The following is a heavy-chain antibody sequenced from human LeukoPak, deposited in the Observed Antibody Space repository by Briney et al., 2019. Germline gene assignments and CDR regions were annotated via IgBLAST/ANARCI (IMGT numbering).Heavy chain of an antibody. Sequence: PGGSLRLSCAASGFTFSSYAMHWVRQAPGKGLEWLAVISYDGSNKYYADSVKGRFTISRDNAKNTLYLQMNSLRAEDTAVYYCARESGAAARTFDSWGQGTLVTVSS. CDR3: ARESGAAARTFDS. CDR1: GFTFSSYA. V-gene: IGHV3-30-3*01. D-gene: IGHD6-6*01. J-gene: IGHJ4*02. CDR2: ISYDGSNK.